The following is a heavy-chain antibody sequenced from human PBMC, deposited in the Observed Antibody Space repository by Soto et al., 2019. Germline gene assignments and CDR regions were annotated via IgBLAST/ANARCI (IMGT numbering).Heavy chain of an antibody. CDR1: GGSISSYY. V-gene: IGHV4-59*08. J-gene: IGHJ6*03. Sequence: SGTLSLTCTVSGGSISSYYWSWIRQPPGKGLEWIGYIYYSGSTNYNPSLKSRVTISVDTSKNQFSLKLSSVTAADTAVYYCARHGAPTYDILTGYPDYYYHMDVRAKRTTVTSP. D-gene: IGHD3-9*01. CDR3: ARHGAPTYDILTGYPDYYYHMDV. CDR2: IYYSGST.